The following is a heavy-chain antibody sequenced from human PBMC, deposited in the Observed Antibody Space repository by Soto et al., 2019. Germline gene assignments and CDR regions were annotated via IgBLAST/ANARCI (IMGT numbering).Heavy chain of an antibody. D-gene: IGHD1-26*01. J-gene: IGHJ4*02. CDR3: ASEGGIVGATAAEY. V-gene: IGHV4-31*03. CDR2: IYYSGST. CDR1: GGSISSGGYY. Sequence: QVQLQESGPGLVKPSQTLSLTCTVSGGSISSGGYYWSWIRQHPGMVLEWIGYIYYSGSTYYNPSLKSRVTISVDTSKNQCSLKLSSWTAADTAVYYCASEGGIVGATAAEYWGKGTLVTVSS.